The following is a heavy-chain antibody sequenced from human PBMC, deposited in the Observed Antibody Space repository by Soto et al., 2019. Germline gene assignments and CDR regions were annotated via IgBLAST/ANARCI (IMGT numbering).Heavy chain of an antibody. CDR3: VLEVRAKSFDH. CDR2: ISWNSGSI. Sequence: GGSLRLSCAASGFTFDDYAMHWVRQAPGKGLEWVSGISWNSGSIGYADSVKGRFTISRDNSKNSLYLQMNSLRAEDTAIYYCVLEVRAKSFDHWGQGTLVTVSS. CDR1: GFTFDDYA. V-gene: IGHV3-9*01. J-gene: IGHJ4*02. D-gene: IGHD2-15*01.